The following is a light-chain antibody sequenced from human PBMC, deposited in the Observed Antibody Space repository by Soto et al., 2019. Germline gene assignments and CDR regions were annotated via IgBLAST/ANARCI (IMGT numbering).Light chain of an antibody. CDR2: VAS. Sequence: EIVLTQFPGTLSLSPGERATLSCRASKSVSSSYLAWYQQKPGQAPRLLIYVASSRATGIPDRFSGSGSGTDFTLTISRLEPEYFAVYYCQQYGSSPPITFGQGTRLEIK. CDR3: QQYGSSPPIT. V-gene: IGKV3-20*01. CDR1: KSVSSSY. J-gene: IGKJ5*01.